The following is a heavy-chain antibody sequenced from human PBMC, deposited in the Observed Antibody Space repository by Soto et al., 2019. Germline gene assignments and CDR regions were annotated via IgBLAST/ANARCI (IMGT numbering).Heavy chain of an antibody. CDR3: EGGGLSYGLGYDFDY. J-gene: IGHJ4*02. Sequence: QVQLVESGGGVVQPGRSLRLSCAASGFTFSSYGMHWVRQAPGKGLEWVAVIWYDGSNKYYADSVKGRFTISRDNSKNTRYLQMNSLRAEDKAVYCGEGGGLSYGLGYDFDYWGQGTVVTVSS. CDR1: GFTFSSYG. V-gene: IGHV3-33*01. D-gene: IGHD5-18*01. CDR2: IWYDGSNK.